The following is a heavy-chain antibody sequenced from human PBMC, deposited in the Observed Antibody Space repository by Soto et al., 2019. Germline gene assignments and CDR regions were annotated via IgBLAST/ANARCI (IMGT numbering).Heavy chain of an antibody. V-gene: IGHV4-61*01. Sequence: QVQLQESGPGLVKPSETLSLTCTVSGGSVSSGSYYWSWIRQPPGKGLEWIGYIYYSGSTNYNPSLKSRVTISVDTSKNQFSLKLSSVNAADTAVYYCATRDSSGYYGEYNWFDPWGQGTLVTVSS. D-gene: IGHD3-22*01. J-gene: IGHJ5*02. CDR1: GGSVSSGSYY. CDR2: IYYSGST. CDR3: ATRDSSGYYGEYNWFDP.